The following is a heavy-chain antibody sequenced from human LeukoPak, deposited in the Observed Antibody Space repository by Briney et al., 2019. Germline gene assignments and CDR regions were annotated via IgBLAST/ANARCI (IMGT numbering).Heavy chain of an antibody. CDR2: ISYDGSNK. D-gene: IGHD5-18*01. V-gene: IGHV3-30-3*01. Sequence: PGGSLRLSCAASGFTFSSYAMHWVRQAPGKGLGWVAVISYDGSNKYYADSVKGRFTISRDNSKNTLYLQMNSLRAEDTAVYYCARVTGGYSYGLINYWGQGTLVTVSS. CDR3: ARVTGGYSYGLINY. CDR1: GFTFSSYA. J-gene: IGHJ4*02.